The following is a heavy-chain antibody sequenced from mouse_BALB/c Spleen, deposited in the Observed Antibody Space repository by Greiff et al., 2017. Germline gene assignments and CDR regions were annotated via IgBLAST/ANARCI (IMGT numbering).Heavy chain of an antibody. CDR2: ISSGGST. V-gene: IGHV5-6-5*01. CDR1: GFTFSSYA. CDR3: AREGYGSSWFAY. J-gene: IGHJ3*01. Sequence: DVKLVESGGGLVKPGGSLKLSCAASGFTFSSYAMSWVRQTPEKRLEWVASISSGGSTYYPDSVKGRFTISRDNARNILYLQMSSLRSEDTAMYYCAREGYGSSWFAYWGQGTLVTVSA. D-gene: IGHD1-1*01.